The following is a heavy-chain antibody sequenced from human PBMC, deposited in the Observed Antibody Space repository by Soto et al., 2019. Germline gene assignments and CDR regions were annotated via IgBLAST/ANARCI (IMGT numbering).Heavy chain of an antibody. V-gene: IGHV1-69*02. D-gene: IGHD2-8*01. Sequence: SVKVSCKASGGTFSSYTISWVRQAPGQGLEWMGRIIPILGIANYAQKFQGRVTITADKSTSTAYMELSSLRSEDTAVYYCRSPGYCTNGVCFNDYWGQGTLVTVSS. CDR2: IIPILGIA. CDR1: GGTFSSYT. J-gene: IGHJ4*02. CDR3: RSPGYCTNGVCFNDY.